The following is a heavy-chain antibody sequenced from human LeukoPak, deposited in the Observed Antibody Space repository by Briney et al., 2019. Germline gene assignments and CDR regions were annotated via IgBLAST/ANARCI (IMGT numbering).Heavy chain of an antibody. Sequence: ASVKVSCKASGYTFTSYAMNWVRQAPGQGLEWMGWINTNTGNPTYAQGFTGRFVYSLDTSVSTAYLQISSLKAEGTAVYYCASPAAGTLNYFDYWGQGTLVTVSS. J-gene: IGHJ4*02. CDR2: INTNTGNP. D-gene: IGHD6-13*01. CDR3: ASPAAGTLNYFDY. CDR1: GYTFTSYA. V-gene: IGHV7-4-1*02.